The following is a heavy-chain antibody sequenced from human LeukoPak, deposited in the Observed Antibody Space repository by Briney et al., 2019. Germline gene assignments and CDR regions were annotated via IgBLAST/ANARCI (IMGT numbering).Heavy chain of an antibody. CDR1: GGPFSGYY. CDR2: INHSGST. V-gene: IGHV4-34*01. Sequence: SETLSLTCAVYGGPFSGYYWSWIRQPPGKGLEWIGEINHSGSTNYNPSLKSRVTISLDTSKNHFSLKLSSVTVADTAVYYCARGIVPRPHDYWGQGTLSPSPQ. J-gene: IGHJ4*02. CDR3: ARGIVPRPHDY. D-gene: IGHD2/OR15-2a*01.